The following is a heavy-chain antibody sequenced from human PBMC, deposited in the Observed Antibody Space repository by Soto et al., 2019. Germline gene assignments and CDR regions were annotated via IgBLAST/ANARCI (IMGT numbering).Heavy chain of an antibody. D-gene: IGHD3-22*01. Sequence: SETLSLTCTVSGGSISSYYWSWIRQPPGKGLEWIGYIYYSGSTNYNPSLKSRVTISVDTSKNQFSLKLSSVTAADTAVYYCARHQPTYYYDSSGYYFDYWGQGTLVTVSS. CDR2: IYYSGST. CDR3: ARHQPTYYYDSSGYYFDY. J-gene: IGHJ4*02. V-gene: IGHV4-59*08. CDR1: GGSISSYY.